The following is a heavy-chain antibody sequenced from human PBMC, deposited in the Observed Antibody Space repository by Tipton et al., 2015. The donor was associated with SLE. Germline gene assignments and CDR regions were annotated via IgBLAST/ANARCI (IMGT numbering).Heavy chain of an antibody. Sequence: TLSLTCTVSGGSISSYYWSWIRQPAGKGLEWIGRIYTSGSTNYNPSLKSRVTMSVDTSKNQFSLKLSSVTAADTAVYYCARDYDFWSGYYHDAFDIWGQGTMVTVSS. J-gene: IGHJ3*02. CDR2: IYTSGST. CDR1: GGSISSYY. V-gene: IGHV4-4*07. D-gene: IGHD3-3*01. CDR3: ARDYDFWSGYYHDAFDI.